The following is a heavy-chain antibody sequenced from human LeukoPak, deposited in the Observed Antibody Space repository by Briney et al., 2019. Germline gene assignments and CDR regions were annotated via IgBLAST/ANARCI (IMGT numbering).Heavy chain of an antibody. CDR1: GFTFSSYA. Sequence: PGGSLRLSCAASGFTFSSYAMHWVCQAPGKGLEWVAVISYDGSNKYYADSVKGRFTISRDNSKNTLYLQMNSLRAEDTAVYYCASESSGYYYVPFDYWGQGTLVTVSS. J-gene: IGHJ4*02. V-gene: IGHV3-30-3*01. CDR3: ASESSGYYYVPFDY. CDR2: ISYDGSNK. D-gene: IGHD3-22*01.